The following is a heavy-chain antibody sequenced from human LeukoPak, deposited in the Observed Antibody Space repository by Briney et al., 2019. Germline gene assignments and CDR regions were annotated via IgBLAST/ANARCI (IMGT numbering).Heavy chain of an antibody. CDR1: GFTFSSYG. CDR3: ASTFPYCSEDNCAL. CDR2: ISYDGSNK. D-gene: IGHD2-15*01. V-gene: IGHV3-30*03. J-gene: IGHJ1*01. Sequence: PGGSLRLSCAASGFTFSSYGMHWVRQAPGKGLEWVAVISYDGSNKYYADSVKGRFTISRDNAKNSLYLQMSNLRAEDTAVYYCASTFPYCSEDNCALGGQGTLVTVSS.